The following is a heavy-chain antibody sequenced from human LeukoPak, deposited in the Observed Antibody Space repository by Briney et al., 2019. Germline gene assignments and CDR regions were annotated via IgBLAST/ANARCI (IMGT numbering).Heavy chain of an antibody. CDR3: ARDLYSSSPLGWFDP. Sequence: SVKVSCKASGGTFSSYAISWVRQAPGQGLEWMGGIIPIFGTANYAQKFQGRVTITADESTSTAYMELSSLRSEDTAVYYCARDLYSSSPLGWFDPWGQGTLVTVSS. CDR1: GGTFSSYA. J-gene: IGHJ5*02. CDR2: IIPIFGTA. D-gene: IGHD6-6*01. V-gene: IGHV1-69*13.